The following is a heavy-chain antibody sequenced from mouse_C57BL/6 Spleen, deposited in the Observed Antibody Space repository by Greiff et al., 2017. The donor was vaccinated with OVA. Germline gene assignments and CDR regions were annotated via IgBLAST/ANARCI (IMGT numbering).Heavy chain of an antibody. CDR3: ARDPRYYGSSFFDY. CDR1: GFTFSSYA. D-gene: IGHD1-1*01. Sequence: EVQLVESGGGLVKPGGSLKLSCAASGFTFSSYAMSWVRQTPEKRLEWVATISDGGSYTYYPDNVKGRFTISRDNAKNNLYLQMSHLKSEDTAMYYCARDPRYYGSSFFDYWGQGTTLTVSS. CDR2: ISDGGSYT. V-gene: IGHV5-4*01. J-gene: IGHJ2*01.